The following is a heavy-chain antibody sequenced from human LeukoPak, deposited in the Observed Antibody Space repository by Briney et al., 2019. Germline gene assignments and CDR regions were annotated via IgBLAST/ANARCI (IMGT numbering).Heavy chain of an antibody. CDR3: AKVIAGSGSYLFDP. Sequence: GGSLRLSCAASGFSFTNYAMSWVRQAPARGPEWVSSIRGGGETYYADSVKGRFTISRDNSKNTLYLQMNSLRAEDTAVYYCAKVIAGSGSYLFDPWGQGTLVTVPS. CDR1: GFSFTNYA. V-gene: IGHV3-23*01. J-gene: IGHJ5*02. D-gene: IGHD3-10*01. CDR2: IRGGGET.